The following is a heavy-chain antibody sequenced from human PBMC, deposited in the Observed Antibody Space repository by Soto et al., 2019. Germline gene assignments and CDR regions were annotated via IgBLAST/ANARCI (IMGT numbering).Heavy chain of an antibody. J-gene: IGHJ4*02. D-gene: IGHD4-4*01. CDR2: IHAGNGDA. CDR3: ARELPTTNYFDS. V-gene: IGHV1-3*01. Sequence: ASVKVSCKTSGYIFVDYAMHWVRQAPGQRPEWMGWIHAGNGDARYSQKFQGRFTITRDTSASTVYMDLSSLRSEDTAVYYCARELPTTNYFDSWGQGALDPVSS. CDR1: GYIFVDYA.